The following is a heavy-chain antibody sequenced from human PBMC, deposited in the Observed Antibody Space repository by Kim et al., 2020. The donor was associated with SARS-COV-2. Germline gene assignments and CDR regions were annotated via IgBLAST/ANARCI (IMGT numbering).Heavy chain of an antibody. CDR2: ISWNSGSI. D-gene: IGHD6-19*01. CDR1: GFTFDDYA. V-gene: IGHV3-9*01. CDR3: AKDMGGSSGWLRTYYYYG. Sequence: GGSLRLSCAASGFTFDDYAMHWVRQAPGKGLEWVSGISWNSGSIGYADSVKGRFTISRDNAKNSLYLQMNSLRAEDTALYYCAKDMGGSSGWLRTYYYYG. J-gene: IGHJ6*01.